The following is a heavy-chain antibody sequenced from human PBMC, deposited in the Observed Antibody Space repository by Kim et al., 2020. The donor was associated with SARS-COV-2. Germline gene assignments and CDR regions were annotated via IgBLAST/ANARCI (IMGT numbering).Heavy chain of an antibody. CDR3: ASIRLGPFDY. D-gene: IGHD2-21*01. CDR1: GYSISSGYY. CDR2: NYHSGST. V-gene: IGHV4-38-2*02. J-gene: IGHJ4*02. Sequence: SETLSLTCTVSGYSISSGYYWGWIRQPPGKGLEWIGSNYHSGSTYYNPSLKSRVTISVDTSKNQFSLKLSSVTAADTAVYYCASIRLGPFDYWGQGTLVT.